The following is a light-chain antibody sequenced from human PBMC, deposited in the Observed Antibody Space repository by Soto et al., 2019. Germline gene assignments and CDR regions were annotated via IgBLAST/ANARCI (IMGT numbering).Light chain of an antibody. J-gene: IGKJ2*01. CDR3: QQYANSPHT. Sequence: EIVLTQSPGTLSLSPGERATLSCRASQSVSTNYLAWYQQQPGQTPRLPNYAASSRATGIPARFSGSGSGTDFTLSISRLEPEDFAMYYCQQYANSPHTFGQGTNLEIK. CDR1: QSVSTNY. CDR2: AAS. V-gene: IGKV3-20*01.